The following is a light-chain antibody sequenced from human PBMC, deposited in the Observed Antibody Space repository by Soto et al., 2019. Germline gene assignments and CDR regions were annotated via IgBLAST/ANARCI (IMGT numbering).Light chain of an antibody. CDR2: DAS. V-gene: IGKV1-33*01. CDR3: QQYDTLPYT. J-gene: IGKJ5*01. Sequence: DIQMTQSPSSLSASVGDRVTITCQANQDITNYLNWYQQKPGKAPKLLIYDASELETGVPSRFSGSGSGTDFTFTISSLQPEDFASYHCQQYDTLPYTFGQGTRLEIK. CDR1: QDITNY.